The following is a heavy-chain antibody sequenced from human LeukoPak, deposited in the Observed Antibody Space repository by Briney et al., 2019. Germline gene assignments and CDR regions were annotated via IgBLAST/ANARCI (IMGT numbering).Heavy chain of an antibody. D-gene: IGHD3-3*01. CDR2: IHHSGST. CDR1: GYSISSGYY. Sequence: SETLSLTCAVSGYSISSGYYWGWIRQPPGKGLEWIGSIHHSGSTYYNPSLKSRVTISVDTSKNQFSLKLSSVTAADTAVYYCARLCSFLEWLCPPFDYWGQGTLVTVSS. J-gene: IGHJ4*02. V-gene: IGHV4-38-2*01. CDR3: ARLCSFLEWLCPPFDY.